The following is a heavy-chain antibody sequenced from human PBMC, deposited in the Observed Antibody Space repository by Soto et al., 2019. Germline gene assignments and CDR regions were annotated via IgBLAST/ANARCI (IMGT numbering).Heavy chain of an antibody. CDR2: IYYSGST. CDR3: ASSLTSGSYYGY. J-gene: IGHJ4*02. Sequence: SETLSLTCTVSGGSISSYYWSWIRQPPGKGLEWIGYIYYSGSTNYNPSLKSRVTISVDTSKNQFSLKLSSVTAADTAVYYCASSLTSGSYYGYWGQGTLVTVSS. D-gene: IGHD1-26*01. CDR1: GGSISSYY. V-gene: IGHV4-59*01.